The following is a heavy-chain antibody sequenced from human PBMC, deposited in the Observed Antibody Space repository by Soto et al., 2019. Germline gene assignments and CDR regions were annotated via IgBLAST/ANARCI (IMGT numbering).Heavy chain of an antibody. CDR1: GFSFSRFE. D-gene: IGHD1-1*01. V-gene: IGHV3-48*03. J-gene: IGHJ4*02. CDR3: VRSGDNYNLLDY. Sequence: GGSLRLSCAASGFSFSRFEMNWVRQAPGKGLEWVSYISSSSDIMYYADSVKGRFAISRDNAKNSLNLQIHSLRGDDTGIYYCVRSGDNYNLLDYWGQGTQVTVYS. CDR2: ISSSSDIM.